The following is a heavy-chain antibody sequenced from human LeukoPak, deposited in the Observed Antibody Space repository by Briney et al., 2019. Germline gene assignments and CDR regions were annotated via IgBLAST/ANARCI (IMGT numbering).Heavy chain of an antibody. Sequence: SETLSLTCTVSGGSISSYYWSWIRQPAGKGLEWIGRIYTSGSTKYNPSLQSRVTISIDTSKNQFSLKLSSVTAADTAVYYCARLRSSWYSRHPLYYFDYWGQGTLVTVSS. D-gene: IGHD6-13*01. J-gene: IGHJ4*02. CDR2: IYTSGST. V-gene: IGHV4-4*07. CDR3: ARLRSSWYSRHPLYYFDY. CDR1: GGSISSYY.